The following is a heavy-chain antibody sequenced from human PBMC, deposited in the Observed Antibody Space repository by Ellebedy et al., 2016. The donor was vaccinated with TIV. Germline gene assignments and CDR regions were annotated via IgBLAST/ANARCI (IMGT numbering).Heavy chain of an antibody. J-gene: IGHJ6*03. Sequence: ASVKVSCXASGDMFTSFGFSWVRQAPGQGLQWMGGIIPVFGTTNYAQRFQGRVTITADKSTSTAYMELRSLRSEDTAVYYCARNPSSSWKYYYQYIELWGTGTTVTLSS. CDR1: GDMFTSFG. D-gene: IGHD6-13*01. V-gene: IGHV1-69*06. CDR3: ARNPSSSWKYYYQYIEL. CDR2: IIPVFGTT.